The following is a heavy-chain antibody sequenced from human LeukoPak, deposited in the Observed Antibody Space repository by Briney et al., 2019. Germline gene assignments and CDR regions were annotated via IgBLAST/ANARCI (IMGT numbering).Heavy chain of an antibody. J-gene: IGHJ4*02. Sequence: GGSLRLSCAASGFTFSSYEMHWVRQAPGKGLEWVSYISSSGSTIYYADSVKGRFTISRDNAKKSLYLQMNSLRAEDTAVYYCARDYGGSSPFDYWGQGTLVTVSS. CDR3: ARDYGGSSPFDY. D-gene: IGHD4-23*01. CDR1: GFTFSSYE. V-gene: IGHV3-48*03. CDR2: ISSSGSTI.